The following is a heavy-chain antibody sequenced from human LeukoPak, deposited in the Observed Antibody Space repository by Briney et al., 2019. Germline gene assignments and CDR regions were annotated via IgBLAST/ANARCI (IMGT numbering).Heavy chain of an antibody. D-gene: IGHD1-1*01. CDR3: AKDERRGGPDDY. CDR1: GFTFSSYG. CDR2: ISSSGSTI. V-gene: IGHV3-23*01. J-gene: IGHJ4*02. Sequence: GGSLRLSCAASGFTFSSYGMNWVRQAPGKGLEWASYISSSGSTIYYADSVKGRFTISRDNSKNTLYLQVNSLRAEDTAVYYCAKDERRGGPDDYWGQGTLVTVSS.